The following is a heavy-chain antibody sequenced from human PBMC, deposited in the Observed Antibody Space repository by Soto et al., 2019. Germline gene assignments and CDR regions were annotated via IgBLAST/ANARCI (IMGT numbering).Heavy chain of an antibody. V-gene: IGHV4-59*08. D-gene: IGHD3-3*02. Sequence: SETLSLTCTVSGGFISSYYWSWIRQPPGKGLEWIGYIYYSGSTNYNPSLKSRVTISVDTSKNQFSLKLSSVTAADTAVYYCARGGHFYEYMIWGQGTLVTVSS. CDR2: IYYSGST. J-gene: IGHJ4*02. CDR3: ARGGHFYEYMI. CDR1: GGFISSYY.